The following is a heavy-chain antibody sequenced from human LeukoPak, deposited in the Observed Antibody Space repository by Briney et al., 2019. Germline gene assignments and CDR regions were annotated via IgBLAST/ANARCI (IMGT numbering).Heavy chain of an antibody. J-gene: IGHJ4*02. Sequence: PGGSLRLSCAASGFTFSNSWMSWVRQAPGKGPEWVANIKQDGSEKNYVDSVTGRFTISRDNAKSSLYLQMNSLRAEDTAVYHCARDRGYCSGGSCYDDWWGQGTLVTVSS. CDR1: GFTFSNSW. CDR3: ARDRGYCSGGSCYDDW. D-gene: IGHD2-15*01. CDR2: IKQDGSEK. V-gene: IGHV3-7*05.